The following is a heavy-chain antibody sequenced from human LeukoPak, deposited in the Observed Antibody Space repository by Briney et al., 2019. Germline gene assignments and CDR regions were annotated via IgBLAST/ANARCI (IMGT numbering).Heavy chain of an antibody. CDR3: ARDIWFGELYAFDI. Sequence: PSETLSLTCTVSGGSISSSSYYWGWIRQPPGKGLEWIGSIYYSGSTYYNPSLKSRVTISVDTSKNQFSLKLSSVTAADTAVYYCARDIWFGELYAFDIWGQGTMVTVSS. D-gene: IGHD3-10*01. J-gene: IGHJ3*02. V-gene: IGHV4-39*02. CDR1: GGSISSSSYY. CDR2: IYYSGST.